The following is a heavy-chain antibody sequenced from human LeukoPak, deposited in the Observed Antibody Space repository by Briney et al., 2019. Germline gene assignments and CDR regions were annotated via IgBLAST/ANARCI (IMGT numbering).Heavy chain of an antibody. CDR3: YITMVPLKYFQH. D-gene: IGHD3-10*01. CDR2: IYHSGST. V-gene: IGHV4-38-2*01. CDR1: GYSVSSGYY. Sequence: SETLSLTCAVSGYSVSSGYYWGWIRQPPGKGLEWIGSIYHSGSTYYNPSLKSRVTISVDTSKNQFSLKLSSVTAADTAVFYCYITMVPLKYFQHGGRGTRVTVS. J-gene: IGHJ1*01.